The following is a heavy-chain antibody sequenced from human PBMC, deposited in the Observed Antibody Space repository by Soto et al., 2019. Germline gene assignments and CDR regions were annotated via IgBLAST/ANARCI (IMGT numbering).Heavy chain of an antibody. CDR3: ASTPPKYCSGGSCYFIRSSYYFDY. Sequence: LSLTCTVSGGSISSSSYYWGWIRQPPGKGLEWIGSIYYSGSTYYNPSLKSRVTISVDTSKNQFSLKLSSVTAADTAVYYCASTPPKYCSGGSCYFIRSSYYFDYWGQGTLVTVSS. CDR2: IYYSGST. V-gene: IGHV4-39*01. J-gene: IGHJ4*02. D-gene: IGHD2-15*01. CDR1: GGSISSSSYY.